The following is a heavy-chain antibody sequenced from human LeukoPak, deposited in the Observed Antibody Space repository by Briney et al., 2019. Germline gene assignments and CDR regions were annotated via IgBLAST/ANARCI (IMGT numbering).Heavy chain of an antibody. J-gene: IGHJ2*01. Sequence: ASETLSLTCTVSGGSISSGGYYWSWIRQPPGMGLEWIVNIYYSGSTNYNPSLKSRVTISVETSKNQFSLKLSSVTAADTAVYYCARRTDSGSWYFDLWGRGALVTVSS. CDR2: IYYSGST. D-gene: IGHD6-6*01. V-gene: IGHV4-61*08. CDR1: GGSISSGGYY. CDR3: ARRTDSGSWYFDL.